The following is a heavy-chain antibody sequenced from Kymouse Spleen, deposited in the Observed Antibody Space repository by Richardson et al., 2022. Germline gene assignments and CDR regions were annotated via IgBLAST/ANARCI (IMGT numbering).Heavy chain of an antibody. Sequence: QVQLQESGPGLVKPSETLSLTCTVSGGSVSSGSYYWSWIRQPPGKGLEWIGYIYYSGSTNYNPSLKSRVTISVDTSKNQFSLKLSSVTAADTAVYYCARKGLRLYYFDYWGQGTLVTVSS. D-gene: IGHD4-17*01,IGHD4-23*01. CDR2: IYYSGST. CDR1: GGSVSSGSYY. J-gene: IGHJ4*02. CDR3: ARKGLRLYYFDY. V-gene: IGHV4-61*01.